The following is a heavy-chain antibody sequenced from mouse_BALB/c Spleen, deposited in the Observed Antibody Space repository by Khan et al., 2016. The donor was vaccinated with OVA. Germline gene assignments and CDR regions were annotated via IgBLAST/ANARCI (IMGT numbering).Heavy chain of an antibody. CDR2: IDPANGNT. CDR1: GFNIKDTY. D-gene: IGHD1-1*01. V-gene: IGHV14-3*02. J-gene: IGHJ1*01. Sequence: VQLQQSGAELVKPGASVKLSCTASGFNIKDTYMHWVKQRPEQGLEWIGRIDPANGNTEYDPKFQGKATITADTSSNTAYLQLSSLTSEDTAVTYCTSYCGGSYDWYFDVWGAGTTVTVSS. CDR3: TSYCGGSYDWYFDV.